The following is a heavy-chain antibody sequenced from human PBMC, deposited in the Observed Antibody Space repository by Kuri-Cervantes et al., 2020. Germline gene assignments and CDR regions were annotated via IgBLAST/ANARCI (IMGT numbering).Heavy chain of an antibody. V-gene: IGHV3-74*01. J-gene: IGHJ3*02. CDR1: GFTFSSYW. CDR3: ARGDDAFDI. Sequence: GESLKISCAASGFTFSSYWMHWVRQAPGKGLVWVSRINSDGSSTSYADSVKGRFTISRDNAKNTLYLQMNSLRAEDTAVYYCARGDDAFDIWGQGTMVTVSS. CDR2: INSDGSST.